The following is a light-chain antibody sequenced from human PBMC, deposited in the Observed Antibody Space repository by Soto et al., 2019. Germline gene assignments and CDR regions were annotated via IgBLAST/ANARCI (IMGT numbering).Light chain of an antibody. CDR1: QSVSSN. V-gene: IGKV3-15*01. CDR2: GAS. CDR3: QQYNNWPLT. J-gene: IGKJ3*01. Sequence: EIVMTQSPATLSVSPGERATLSCRASQSVSSNFAWYQQKPGQAPRLLIYGASTRATGIPARFSGSGSGTEFTLTMSSLQSEDFAIYYCQQYNNWPLTFGPGTKVDIK.